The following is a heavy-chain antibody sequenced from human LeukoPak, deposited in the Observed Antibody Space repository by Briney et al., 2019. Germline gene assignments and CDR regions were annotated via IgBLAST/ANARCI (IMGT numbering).Heavy chain of an antibody. CDR3: AEDRSCSSASCYGSFKFDY. D-gene: IGHD2-2*01. V-gene: IGHV3-23*01. CDR2: ITGSTRTT. CDR1: GFIFNAYG. J-gene: IGHJ4*02. Sequence: GGSLRLSCAASGFIFNAYGMSWVRQAPGKGLEWVSSITGSTRTTYYADSVKGRFTISRDNSRNTVYLQMNSLGAEDTAIYYCAEDRSCSSASCYGSFKFDYWGQGTLVTVSS.